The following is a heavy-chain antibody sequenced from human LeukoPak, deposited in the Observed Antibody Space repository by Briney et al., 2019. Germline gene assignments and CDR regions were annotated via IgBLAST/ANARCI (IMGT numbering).Heavy chain of an antibody. J-gene: IGHJ1*01. CDR3: AKDKGPHISSSDF. CDR1: GFPFSKHA. V-gene: IGHV3-30*04. D-gene: IGHD6-6*01. Sequence: GSLRLSCADSGFPFSKHAMHWVRQAPGKGLEWLAVISYDGSTKYYADSVKGRFTISRDNSENMLYLQMSRLTGEDAGTYYCAKDKGPHISSSDFWGQGTVVTVSS. CDR2: ISYDGSTK.